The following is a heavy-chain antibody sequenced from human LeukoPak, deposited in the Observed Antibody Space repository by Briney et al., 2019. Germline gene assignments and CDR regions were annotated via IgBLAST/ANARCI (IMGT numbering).Heavy chain of an antibody. J-gene: IGHJ5*02. CDR1: GGPIRSAAYY. Sequence: SETLSLTCIVSGGPIRSAAYYWGWIRQPPGKGLDWIGNVYYSVSTYYKPSLKSRVTKSVDTFKNQYSLKGTSVTAADTAVYYCARQGGSPDWFDPWGQGTLVTVSS. D-gene: IGHD1-26*01. V-gene: IGHV4-39*01. CDR3: ARQGGSPDWFDP. CDR2: VYYSVST.